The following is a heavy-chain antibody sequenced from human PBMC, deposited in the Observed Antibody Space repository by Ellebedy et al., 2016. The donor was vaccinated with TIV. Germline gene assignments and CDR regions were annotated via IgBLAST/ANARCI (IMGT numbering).Heavy chain of an antibody. Sequence: SETLSLTXAVYGGSFGGYYWSWFRQPPGKGLEWIGEITHSGVTNYNPSLKSRVTISVDTSKNQFSLKLNSVTAADTAVYYCARGSRVWGSFDYWGQGTLVTVSS. D-gene: IGHD3-16*01. CDR2: ITHSGVT. CDR1: GGSFGGYY. V-gene: IGHV4-34*01. J-gene: IGHJ4*02. CDR3: ARGSRVWGSFDY.